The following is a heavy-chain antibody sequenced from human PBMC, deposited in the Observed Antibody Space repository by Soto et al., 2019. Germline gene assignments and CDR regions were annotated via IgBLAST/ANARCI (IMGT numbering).Heavy chain of an antibody. J-gene: IGHJ5*02. Sequence: ESGPTLVNPTQTFTLTCTFSGFSLSTSGMCVSWIRQPPGKALEWLALIDWDDDKYYSTSLKTRLTISKDTSKNQVVLTMTNMDPVDTATYYCAQSHIGPTNWNPVWFDPWGQGTLVTVSS. CDR2: IDWDDDK. D-gene: IGHD1-1*01. CDR3: AQSHIGPTNWNPVWFDP. CDR1: GFSLSTSGMC. V-gene: IGHV2-70*01.